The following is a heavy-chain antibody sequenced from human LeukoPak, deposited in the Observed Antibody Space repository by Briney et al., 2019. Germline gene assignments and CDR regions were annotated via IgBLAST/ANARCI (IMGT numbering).Heavy chain of an antibody. J-gene: IGHJ3*02. V-gene: IGHV3-7*01. CDR1: GFTFSSYW. CDR2: IKQDGSEK. D-gene: IGHD6-19*01. Sequence: GRSLRLSCVASGFTFSSYWMSWVRQAPGKGLEWVANIKQDGSEKYYVDSVKGRFTISRDNAKNSLYLQMNSLRAEDTAVYYCAREGHIAVAGPGAFNIWGQGTMVTVSS. CDR3: AREGHIAVAGPGAFNI.